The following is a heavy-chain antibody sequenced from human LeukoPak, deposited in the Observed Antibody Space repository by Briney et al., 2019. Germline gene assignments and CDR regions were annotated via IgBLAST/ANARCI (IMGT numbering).Heavy chain of an antibody. D-gene: IGHD3-9*01. J-gene: IGHJ5*02. CDR1: GGSISSGGYY. Sequence: SETLSLTCTVSGGSISSGGYYWSWIRQHPGTGLEWIAYIYYSGSTYYNPSLKSRVTISVDPSKNQFSLKLSSVTAADTAVYYCARAPGVLRYFDWLPHLNWFDPWGQGTLVTVSS. CDR3: ARAPGVLRYFDWLPHLNWFDP. V-gene: IGHV4-31*03. CDR2: IYYSGST.